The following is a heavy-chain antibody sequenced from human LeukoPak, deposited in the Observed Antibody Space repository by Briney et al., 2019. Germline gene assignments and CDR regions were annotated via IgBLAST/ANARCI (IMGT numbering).Heavy chain of an antibody. CDR1: GFTFGSYA. J-gene: IGHJ3*02. V-gene: IGHV3-23*01. CDR2: ISGSGGST. Sequence: PGGSLRLSCAASGFTFGSYAMSWVRQAPGKGLEWVSAISGSGGSTYYADSVKGRFTISRDNSKNTLYLQMNSLRAEDTAVYYCAKVGRGSSDAFDIWGQGTMVTVSS. D-gene: IGHD3-10*01. CDR3: AKVGRGSSDAFDI.